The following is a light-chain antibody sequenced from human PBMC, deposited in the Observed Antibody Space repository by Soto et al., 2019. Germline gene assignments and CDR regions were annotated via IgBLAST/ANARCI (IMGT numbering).Light chain of an antibody. V-gene: IGLV7-46*01. J-gene: IGLJ3*02. CDR2: DTT. CDR1: TGAGTSGNY. CDR3: LLSYRGTNWV. Sequence: QAVVTPEPSLTVSPGGPVTLTCGYSTGAGTSGNYPYWVQKKPGQAPRTLIYDTTHKQSWKPARFSGSLLGGKAALTLAGAQTDDEADDYCLLSYRGTNWVFGGGTKGTVL.